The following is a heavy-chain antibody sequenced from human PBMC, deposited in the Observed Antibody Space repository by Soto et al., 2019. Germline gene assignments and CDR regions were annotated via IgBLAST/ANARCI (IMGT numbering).Heavy chain of an antibody. J-gene: IGHJ6*02. V-gene: IGHV3-43D*04. CDR3: AKDDLEEQLDPRGDYYGMDV. CDR2: ISWDGGST. D-gene: IGHD6-13*01. CDR1: GFTFDDYA. Sequence: EVQLVESGGVVVQPGGSLRLSCAASGFTFDDYAMHWVRQAPGKGLEWVSLISWDGGSTYYADSVKDRFTISRDNSKNSLYLQMNSLRAEDTALYYCAKDDLEEQLDPRGDYYGMDVWGQGTTVTVSS.